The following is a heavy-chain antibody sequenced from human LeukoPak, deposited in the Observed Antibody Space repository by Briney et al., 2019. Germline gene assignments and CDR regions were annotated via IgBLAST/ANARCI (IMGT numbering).Heavy chain of an antibody. CDR3: AGQNIPTPHDY. J-gene: IGHJ4*02. V-gene: IGHV4-30-2*01. D-gene: IGHD2-2*02. CDR1: GGSINSGGYY. CDR2: FSHSGST. Sequence: SETLSLTCTVSGGSINSGGYYWTWIRQPPGEGLEWIAYFSHSGSTFYNPSLKSRVTISLDTSKNQFSLNLRSVTAADTAVYYCAGQNIPTPHDYWGQGTQVTVSS.